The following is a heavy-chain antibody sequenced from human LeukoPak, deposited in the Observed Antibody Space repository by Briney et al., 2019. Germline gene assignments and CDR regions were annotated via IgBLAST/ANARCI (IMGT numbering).Heavy chain of an antibody. V-gene: IGHV1-46*01. D-gene: IGHD3-22*01. J-gene: IGHJ4*02. CDR2: INPSGGST. Sequence: GASVKVSCKASGYTFTSYYMRWVRQAPGQGLEWMGIINPSGGSTSYAQKFQGRVTITADKSTSTAYMELSSLRSEDTAVYYCARGVRGYYDSSGYYYDYWGQGTLVTVSS. CDR1: GYTFTSYY. CDR3: ARGVRGYYDSSGYYYDY.